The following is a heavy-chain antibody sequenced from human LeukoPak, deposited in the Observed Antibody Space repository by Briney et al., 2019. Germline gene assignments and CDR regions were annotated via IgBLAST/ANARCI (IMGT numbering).Heavy chain of an antibody. V-gene: IGHV3-23*01. J-gene: IGHJ4*02. D-gene: IGHD5-18*01. CDR1: GFTFSSYA. CDR2: ISGSGGST. Sequence: PGGSLRLSCAASGFTFSSYAMSWVRQAPGKGLEWVSAISGSGGSTYYADSVRGRFTISRDNSKNTLYLQMNSLRAEDTAVYYCAKVARAPTRIYSYGYSDYWGQGTLVTVSS. CDR3: AKVARAPTRIYSYGYSDY.